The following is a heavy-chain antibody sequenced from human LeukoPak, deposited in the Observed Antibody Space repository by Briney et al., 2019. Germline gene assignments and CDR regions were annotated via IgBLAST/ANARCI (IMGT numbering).Heavy chain of an antibody. D-gene: IGHD3-10*01. Sequence: PGGSLRLSCAASGFTVSSNYMSWVRQAPGKGLEWVSVIYSGGSTYYADSVKGRFTISRDNSKNTLYLQMNSLRAENTAVYYCARELVRGADDAFDIWGQGTMVTVSS. V-gene: IGHV3-66*01. CDR3: ARELVRGADDAFDI. J-gene: IGHJ3*02. CDR2: IYSGGST. CDR1: GFTVSSNY.